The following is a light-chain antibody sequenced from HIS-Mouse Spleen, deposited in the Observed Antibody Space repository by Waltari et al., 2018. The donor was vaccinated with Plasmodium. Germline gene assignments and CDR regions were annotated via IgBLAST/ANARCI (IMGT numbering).Light chain of an antibody. CDR3: QQSYSTPQLT. CDR1: QSISSY. CDR2: AAS. J-gene: IGKJ4*01. Sequence: DIQMTQSPSSLSASVGDRVPITVRAIQSISSYLNWYQQKPGKAPKLLIYAASSLQSGVPSRFSGSGSGTDFTLTISSLQPEDFATYYCQQSYSTPQLTFGGGTKVEIK. V-gene: IGKV1-39*01.